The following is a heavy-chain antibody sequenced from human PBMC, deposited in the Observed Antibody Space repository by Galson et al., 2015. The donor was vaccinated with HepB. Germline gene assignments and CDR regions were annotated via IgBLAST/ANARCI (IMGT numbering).Heavy chain of an antibody. CDR3: ARLRYPEAFDV. CDR2: IYSGGST. CDR1: GGSINSYY. Sequence: LSLTCTVSGGSINSYYWSWIRQSPGKGLEWIGYIYSGGSTNHNPSLKRRVTISVDTSKNQFSLKLSSVTAADTALYYCARLRYPEAFDVWGQGTVVTVSS. J-gene: IGHJ3*01. V-gene: IGHV4-59*01. D-gene: IGHD3-9*01.